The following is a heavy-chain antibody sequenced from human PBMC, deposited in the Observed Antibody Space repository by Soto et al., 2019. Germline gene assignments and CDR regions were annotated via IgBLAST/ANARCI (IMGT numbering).Heavy chain of an antibody. Sequence: GGSLRLSCAGSGFTLGDHYIDWVRQAPGKGLEWVGRSRDKPQGYSTAYAASVKGRFTTSRDESKNSAYLQMNSLKNEDTAVYYCVRATYFSDSSGYTRFLDYWGQGTLVTVSS. D-gene: IGHD3-22*01. J-gene: IGHJ4*02. CDR3: VRATYFSDSSGYTRFLDY. CDR2: SRDKPQGYST. CDR1: GFTLGDHY. V-gene: IGHV3-72*01.